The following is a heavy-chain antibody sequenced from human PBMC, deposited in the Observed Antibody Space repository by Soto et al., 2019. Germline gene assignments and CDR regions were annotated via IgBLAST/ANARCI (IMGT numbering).Heavy chain of an antibody. CDR2: ISWNSGTL. Sequence: GWSLRLSCAASEFTFEDYAMHLVRQAPGKGLEWVSGISWNSGTLVYADSVKGRFTISRDNAKNSLFLQMNSLRAEDTALYFCAKGRTRPLQLGSFGDNAFDVWGQGTMVTVSS. CDR1: EFTFEDYA. V-gene: IGHV3-9*01. J-gene: IGHJ3*01. D-gene: IGHD3-10*01. CDR3: AKGRTRPLQLGSFGDNAFDV.